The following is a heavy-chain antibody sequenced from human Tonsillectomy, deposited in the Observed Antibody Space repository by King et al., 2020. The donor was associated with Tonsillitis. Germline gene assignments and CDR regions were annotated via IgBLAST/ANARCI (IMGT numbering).Heavy chain of an antibody. V-gene: IGHV3-7*01. CDR1: GFSFSAYW. CDR3: ASDGSPTMTTVKTLYFHAFDI. J-gene: IGHJ3*02. D-gene: IGHD4-23*01. CDR2: IRHDGSQK. Sequence: VQLVESGGGLVQPGGSLRLSCVASGFSFSAYWMTWVRQAPGKGLEWVANIRHDGSQKYHVDSVKGRFTISRDNAKNSLYLQMDSLKAEDTAVYYCASDGSPTMTTVKTLYFHAFDIWGQGTMVTVSS.